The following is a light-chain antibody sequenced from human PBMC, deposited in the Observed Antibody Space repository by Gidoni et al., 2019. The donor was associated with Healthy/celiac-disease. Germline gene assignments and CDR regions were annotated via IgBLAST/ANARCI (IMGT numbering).Light chain of an antibody. V-gene: IGKV3-11*01. J-gene: IGKJ5*01. CDR1: QSVSSY. CDR3: QQRSNWPPA. CDR2: DAS. Sequence: EIVLTQSPATLSLSPGERATLSCRASQSVSSYLAWYQQKPGQAPRLLIYDASNRATRIPARFSGSGSGTDFTLTISSLEPGDFAVYYCQQRSNWPPAFGQGTRLEIK.